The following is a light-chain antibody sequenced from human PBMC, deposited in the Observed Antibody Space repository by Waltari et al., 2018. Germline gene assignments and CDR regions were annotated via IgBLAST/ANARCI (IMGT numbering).Light chain of an antibody. CDR1: QSVSSNY. J-gene: IGKJ1*01. CDR3: QQYGRSPWT. V-gene: IGKV3-20*01. CDR2: DAS. Sequence: FVLTQSPGTLSLPPGERVTLSCRASQSVSSNYLAWYQQKPGQAPRLLIYDASNRATGIADRFSGSGSGTDFTLTISRLEPEDVAVYYCQQYGRSPWTFGQGTKVEIK.